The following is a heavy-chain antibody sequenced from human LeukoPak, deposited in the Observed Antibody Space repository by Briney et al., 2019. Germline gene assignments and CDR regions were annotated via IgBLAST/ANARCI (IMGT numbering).Heavy chain of an antibody. J-gene: IGHJ4*02. CDR2: IYSGGST. CDR3: ARGGYLDY. Sequence: GGSLRLSCAASGFTFSSYAMHWVRQAPGKGLEWVSVIYSGGSTYYADSVKGRFTISRDNSKNTLYLQMNSLRAEDTAVYYCARGGYLDYWGQGTLVTVSS. D-gene: IGHD3-22*01. V-gene: IGHV3-53*01. CDR1: GFTFSSYA.